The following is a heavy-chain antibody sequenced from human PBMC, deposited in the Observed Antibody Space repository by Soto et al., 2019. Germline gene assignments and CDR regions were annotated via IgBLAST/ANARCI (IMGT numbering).Heavy chain of an antibody. D-gene: IGHD3-3*01. J-gene: IGHJ6*02. CDR1: RFCMTRGHS. CDR2: FAHSGSTYDDGST. V-gene: IGHV4-38-2*01. CDR3: ATPWASYVFWAV. Sequence: SETLSPTSPAPRFCMTRGHSGGWFRRYPGKGLEWIGSFAHSGSTYDDGSTFYNPSLESRVTISVDTSKKQFSLKLRSVTAADSAVYYCATPWASYVFWAVWDLGTTVT.